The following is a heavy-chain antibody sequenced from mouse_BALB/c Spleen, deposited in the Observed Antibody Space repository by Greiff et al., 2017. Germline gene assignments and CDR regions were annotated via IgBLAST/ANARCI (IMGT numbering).Heavy chain of an antibody. J-gene: IGHJ2*01. Sequence: EVQRVESGGGLVKPGGSLKLSCAASGFTFSSYAMSWVRQSPEKRLEWVAEISSGGSYTYYPDTVTGRFTISRDNAKNTLYLEMSSLRSEDTAMYYCARDGNGFDYWGQGTTLTVSS. CDR3: ARDGNGFDY. CDR2: ISSGGSYT. V-gene: IGHV5-9-4*01. CDR1: GFTFSSYA. D-gene: IGHD1-1*01.